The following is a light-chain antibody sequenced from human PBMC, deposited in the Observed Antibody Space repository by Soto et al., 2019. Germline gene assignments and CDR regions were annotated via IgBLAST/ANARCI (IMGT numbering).Light chain of an antibody. J-gene: IGLJ1*01. CDR1: SSDVGGYNY. CDR2: EVS. V-gene: IGLV2-14*01. Sequence: QSALTQPASVSGSPGQSITISCTGTSSDVGGYNYLSWYQQHPGKAPKLMIYEVSNRPSGVSNRFSGSKSGNTASLTISGLQAEDEADYYCSSYTSTNTLYVFATGTKVTVL. CDR3: SSYTSTNTLYV.